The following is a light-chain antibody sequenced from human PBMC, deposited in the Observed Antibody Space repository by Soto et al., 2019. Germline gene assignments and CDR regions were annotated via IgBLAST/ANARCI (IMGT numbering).Light chain of an antibody. CDR3: GTWDSSLSSWV. J-gene: IGLJ3*02. Sequence: QSVFPQPPSVSAAPGQTVSISCSGSSSNIGNNHVSWYQQLPGTAPKLLIYENNKRPSGIPGRFSGSKSGTSASLGITGLQTGDEADYYCGTWDSSLSSWVFGGGTKLTVL. CDR1: SSNIGNNH. V-gene: IGLV1-51*02. CDR2: ENN.